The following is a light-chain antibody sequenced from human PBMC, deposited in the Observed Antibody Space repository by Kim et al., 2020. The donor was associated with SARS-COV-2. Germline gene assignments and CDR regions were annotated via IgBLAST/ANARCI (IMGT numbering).Light chain of an antibody. V-gene: IGKV1-27*01. J-gene: IGKJ5*01. CDR1: QAISNY. CDR2: AAS. CDR3: QKYNSDPIT. Sequence: DIQMTQSPSSLSASVGDRVTITCRASQAISNYLAWYQQKPGKVPKLLIYAASALQSGVPSRFSGSGSGTDFTLTISSLQPEDVATYYCQKYNSDPITFGQGTRLEIK.